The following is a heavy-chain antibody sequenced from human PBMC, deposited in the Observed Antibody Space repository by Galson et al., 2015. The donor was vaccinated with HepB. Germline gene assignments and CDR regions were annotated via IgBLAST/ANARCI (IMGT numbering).Heavy chain of an antibody. V-gene: IGHV1-18*04. D-gene: IGHD1-7*01. CDR3: ARATISGGTINYFDY. J-gene: IGHJ4*02. CDR2: ISAYNGNT. CDR1: GYTFTSYG. Sequence: SVKVSCKASGYTFTSYGISWVRQAPGRGLEWMGWISAYNGNTNYAQKLQGRVTMTTDTSTSTAYMELRSLRSDDTAVYYCARATISGGTINYFDYWGQGTLVTVSS.